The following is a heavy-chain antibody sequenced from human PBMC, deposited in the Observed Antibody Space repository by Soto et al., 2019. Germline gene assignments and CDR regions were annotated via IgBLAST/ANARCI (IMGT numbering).Heavy chain of an antibody. D-gene: IGHD1-26*01. CDR1: GFTFSNYG. Sequence: GGSLRLCCAASGFTFSNYGMHWVRQAPGKGLEWVAIIWHDGNNKYYADSVRGRFIISRDNSKNRLYLQMNSLRAEDTAVYYCASDLVGASDSYGLDVWGQGTPVTVSS. CDR3: ASDLVGASDSYGLDV. V-gene: IGHV3-33*01. CDR2: IWHDGNNK. J-gene: IGHJ6*02.